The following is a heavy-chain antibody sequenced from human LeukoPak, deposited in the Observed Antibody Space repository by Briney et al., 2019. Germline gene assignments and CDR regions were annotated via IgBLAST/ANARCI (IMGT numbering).Heavy chain of an antibody. CDR2: IYSGGST. J-gene: IGHJ6*03. V-gene: IGHV3-53*01. CDR1: GFTVSSNY. Sequence: GGSLRLSCAASGFTVSSNYMSWVRQAPGKGLEWVSVIYSGGSTYYADSVKGRFTISRDNSKNTLYLQMSSLRAEDTAVYYCARRGDYDFWSGYSPAYYYYMDVWGKGTTVTVSS. CDR3: ARRGDYDFWSGYSPAYYYYMDV. D-gene: IGHD3-3*01.